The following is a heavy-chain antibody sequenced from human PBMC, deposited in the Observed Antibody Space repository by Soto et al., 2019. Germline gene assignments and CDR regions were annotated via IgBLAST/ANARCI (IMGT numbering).Heavy chain of an antibody. V-gene: IGHV3-30-3*01. CDR3: ARDFSRDYDTPWV. CDR2: ISYDGSNK. Sequence: QVQLVESGGGVVQPGRSLRLSCAASGLTFSTYAMHWVRQAPGEGLEWVAVISYDGSNKYYADSVKGRFTISRDNSKNTLYLQMSSLRAEDTAVYYCARDFSRDYDTPWVWGQGTLVTVSS. J-gene: IGHJ4*02. D-gene: IGHD3-22*01. CDR1: GLTFSTYA.